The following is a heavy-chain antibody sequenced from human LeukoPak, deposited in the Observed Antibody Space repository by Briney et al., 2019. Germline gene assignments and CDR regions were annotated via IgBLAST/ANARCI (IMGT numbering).Heavy chain of an antibody. D-gene: IGHD2-2*01. J-gene: IGHJ4*02. CDR3: AKDNRGRDSTSFFDY. V-gene: IGHV3-23*01. CDR2: ISGSGSST. CDR1: GFTFSSCA. Sequence: VGSLRLSCAVSGFTFSSCAMSWVRQAPGKGLEWVSGISGSGSSTYYADSVKGRFTISRDNFKNTLYLQMNSLRAEDTAVYYCAKDNRGRDSTSFFDYWGQGTLVTVSS.